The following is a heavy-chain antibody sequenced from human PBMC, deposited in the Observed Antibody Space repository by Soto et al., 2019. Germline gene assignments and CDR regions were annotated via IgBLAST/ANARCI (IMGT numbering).Heavy chain of an antibody. V-gene: IGHV3-9*02. CDR2: ISWNSRNI. CDR3: AKDCAYYYDTRGTHWFDP. D-gene: IGHD3-22*01. Sequence: GGSLRLSCATAGFTSDEYAMHWVRQAPGKGLEWVSSISWNSRNIAYADSVKGRFTISRGSAKTSLYLQMDSLSTDDTALYYCAKDCAYYYDTRGTHWFDPLCQGALVDVFS. CDR1: GFTSDEYA. J-gene: IGHJ5*02.